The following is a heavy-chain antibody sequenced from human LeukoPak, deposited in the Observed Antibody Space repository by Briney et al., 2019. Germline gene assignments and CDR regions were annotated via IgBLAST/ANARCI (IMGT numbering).Heavy chain of an antibody. V-gene: IGHV3-13*01. Sequence: GGSLRLSCAASGLTLSGYDMHWVRQSPGKGLEWVSSVGTADDTYYRDSVKGRFTVSRENAKNSVYLQMNSLRAGDTAVYYCARDLISYGYYYGMDVWGQGTTVTVSS. CDR2: VGTADDT. J-gene: IGHJ6*02. CDR3: ARDLISYGYYYGMDV. D-gene: IGHD3-10*01. CDR1: GLTLSGYD.